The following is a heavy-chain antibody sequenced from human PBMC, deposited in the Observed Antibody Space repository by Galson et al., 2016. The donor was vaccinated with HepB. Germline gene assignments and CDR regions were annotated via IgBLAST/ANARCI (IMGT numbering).Heavy chain of an antibody. CDR2: INPSGGST. Sequence: SVKVSCKASGYSFTNYYIHWLRRAPGEGLEWVGIINPSGGSTGYAQKFQGRVTMTRDTSTSIVYMDLTSLRSEDTAVYYCAKDRGYYSHSDSWGQGTLVTLSS. CDR3: AKDRGYYSHSDS. V-gene: IGHV1-46*01. J-gene: IGHJ4*02. D-gene: IGHD1-26*01. CDR1: GYSFTNYY.